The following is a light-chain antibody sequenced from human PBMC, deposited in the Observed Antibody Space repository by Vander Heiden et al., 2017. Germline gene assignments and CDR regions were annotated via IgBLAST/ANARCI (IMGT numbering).Light chain of an antibody. J-gene: IGKJ3*01. CDR3: QQSDSTPFT. CDR2: AAS. Sequence: DIQMTQSPSSLSASVGDGVTITCRASQSISSYLNWYQQKPGKAPKLLIYAASSLQSGVPSRFSGSGSGTDFTLTISSLQPEDFATYYCQQSDSTPFTFGHGTKVDIK. V-gene: IGKV1-39*01. CDR1: QSISSY.